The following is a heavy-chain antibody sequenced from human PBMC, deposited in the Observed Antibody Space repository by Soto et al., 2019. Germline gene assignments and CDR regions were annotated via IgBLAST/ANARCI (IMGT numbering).Heavy chain of an antibody. Sequence: AYVNVSCQASGYTFTPFDIHWVLQAPGQGLEWMGIINPSGGSTSYAQKFQGRVTMTRDTSTSTVYMELSSLRSEDTAVYYCARGPYSSSWTSWFDPWGQGTLVTVSS. CDR2: INPSGGST. CDR1: GYTFTPFD. J-gene: IGHJ5*02. V-gene: IGHV1-46*01. CDR3: ARGPYSSSWTSWFDP. D-gene: IGHD6-13*01.